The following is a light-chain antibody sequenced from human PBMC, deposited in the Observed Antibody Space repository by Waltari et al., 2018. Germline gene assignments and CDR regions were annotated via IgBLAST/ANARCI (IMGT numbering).Light chain of an antibody. CDR3: QHYVRLPVT. CDR1: QSIGTF. CDR2: GAS. J-gene: IGKJ1*01. V-gene: IGKV3-20*01. Sequence: EIVLPQSPGTLSLSPGERVTLSCRASQSIGTFLAWYQQKHGQPPRLLIYGASIRAAGIPDRVSGSGSGTDFSLTISRLEPEDFAVYYCQHYVRLPVTFGQGTKVQIK.